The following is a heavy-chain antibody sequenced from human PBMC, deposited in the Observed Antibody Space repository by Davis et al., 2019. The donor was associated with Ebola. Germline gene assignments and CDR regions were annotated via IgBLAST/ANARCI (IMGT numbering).Heavy chain of an antibody. Sequence: SLKISCAASGFTFDDYAMHWVRQAPGKGLEWVSGISWNSGSIGYADSVKGRFTISRDNAKNSLYLQMNSLRAEDTALYYCAKADSQDPGDGFFFDYWGQGTLVTVSS. CDR2: ISWNSGSI. D-gene: IGHD2-21*02. V-gene: IGHV3-9*01. CDR1: GFTFDDYA. J-gene: IGHJ4*02. CDR3: AKADSQDPGDGFFFDY.